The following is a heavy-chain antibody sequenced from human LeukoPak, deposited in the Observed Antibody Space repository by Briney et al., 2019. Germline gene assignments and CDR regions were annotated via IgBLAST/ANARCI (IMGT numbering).Heavy chain of an antibody. V-gene: IGHV3-7*01. D-gene: IGHD6-19*01. CDR3: ARVYSGWYLHDALYI. CDR2: INHDEI. J-gene: IGHJ3*02. Sequence: GGSLRLSCAASGFTFSSSWLSWVRKGPGKGLQWVASINHDEIHYMDAVRGRFTVSRDKAKNSLSLKMNSVRAEDTAVYYCARVYSGWYLHDALYIWGQGTTVTVSS. CDR1: GFTFSSSW.